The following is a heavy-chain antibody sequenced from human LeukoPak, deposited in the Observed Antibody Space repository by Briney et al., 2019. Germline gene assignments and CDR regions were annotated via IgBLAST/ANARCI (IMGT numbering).Heavy chain of an antibody. Sequence: PSETLSLTCTVSGGSISSSSYYWGWIRQPPGKGLEWIGSIYYSGSTYYNPSLKSRVTISVDTSKNQFSLKLSSVTAADTAMYYCARVNCTNGVCYNSRGWFDPWGQGTLVTVSS. V-gene: IGHV4-39*07. CDR1: GGSISSSSYY. CDR3: ARVNCTNGVCYNSRGWFDP. D-gene: IGHD2-8*01. J-gene: IGHJ5*02. CDR2: IYYSGST.